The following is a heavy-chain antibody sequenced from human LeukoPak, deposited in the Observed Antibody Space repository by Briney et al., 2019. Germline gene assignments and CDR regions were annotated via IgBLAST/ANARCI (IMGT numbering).Heavy chain of an antibody. D-gene: IGHD3-22*01. CDR3: ARDGYYYDSSGYYGGDY. CDR1: GYTFTGYY. J-gene: IGHJ4*02. V-gene: IGHV1-2*02. Sequence: ASVKVSCKPSGYTFTGYYIHWVRQAPGQGFEWMGWIDPNTGGTKYARKFHDRVTMTRDTSISTAYMELSRLRSDDTAVYYCARDGYYYDSSGYYGGDYWGQGTLVTVSS. CDR2: IDPNTGGT.